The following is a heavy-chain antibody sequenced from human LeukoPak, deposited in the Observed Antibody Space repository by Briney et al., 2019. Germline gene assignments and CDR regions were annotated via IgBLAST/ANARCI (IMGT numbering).Heavy chain of an antibody. CDR3: ASAAAPGTSRYYYYYMDV. J-gene: IGHJ6*03. D-gene: IGHD6-13*01. Sequence: PGGSLRLSCAASGFTFSSYWMHWVRQAPGKGLVWVSRINTDGTSTAYADSVKGRFTISRDNAKNTLYLQMNSLRAEDTAVYYCASAAAPGTSRYYYYYMDVWGKGTTVTVSS. CDR1: GFTFSSYW. V-gene: IGHV3-74*01. CDR2: INTDGTST.